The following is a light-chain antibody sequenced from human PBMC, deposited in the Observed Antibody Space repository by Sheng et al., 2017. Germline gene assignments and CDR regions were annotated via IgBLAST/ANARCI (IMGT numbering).Light chain of an antibody. J-gene: IGLJ3*02. CDR1: SSNIGAGYD. CDR3: QSYDISLNSGV. Sequence: QSVLTQPPSVSGAPAQRVTISCTGSSSNIGAGYDVHWYQQLPGTAPKLLIYGNNNRPSGVPDRFSGSKSGTSASLAITGLQAEDEADYYCQSYDISLNSGVFGGGTKLTVL. CDR2: GNN. V-gene: IGLV1-40*01.